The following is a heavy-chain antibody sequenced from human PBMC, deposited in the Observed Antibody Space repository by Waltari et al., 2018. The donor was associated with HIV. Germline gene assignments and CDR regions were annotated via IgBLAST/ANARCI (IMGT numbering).Heavy chain of an antibody. Sequence: EVQLGESGGGLVQPGGSLRLSCAASGFTFSSYWMSWVRQAPGKGLEWLANIKQDGSGKYYVDSVNGRFTISRDNAKNSLYLQMNSLRAEDTAVYYCARDPLVEHRGILDYWGQGTLVTVSS. CDR2: IKQDGSGK. D-gene: IGHD1-1*01. J-gene: IGHJ4*02. CDR1: GFTFSSYW. V-gene: IGHV3-7*01. CDR3: ARDPLVEHRGILDY.